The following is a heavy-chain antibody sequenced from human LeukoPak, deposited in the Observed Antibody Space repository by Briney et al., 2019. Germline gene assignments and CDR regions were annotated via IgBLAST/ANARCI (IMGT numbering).Heavy chain of an antibody. Sequence: GGSLILSCAASGFAFSGYEMNWVRQAPGEGLDWVSYISSSGGTSHYADSVKGRFTMSRDNAENSLYLQMNSLRAEDTAVYYCARARSNVFDIWGQGTLVTVSS. CDR2: ISSSGGTS. V-gene: IGHV3-48*03. CDR1: GFAFSGYE. J-gene: IGHJ3*02. D-gene: IGHD5/OR15-5a*01. CDR3: ARARSNVFDI.